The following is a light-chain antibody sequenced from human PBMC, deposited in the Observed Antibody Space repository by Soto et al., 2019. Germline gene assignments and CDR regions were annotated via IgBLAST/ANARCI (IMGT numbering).Light chain of an antibody. J-gene: IGLJ2*01. Sequence: QSVLTQPPSVSGAPGQRVTISCTGGSSNIGAGFAVPWYQQHRGTAPKLLIYDNTKRPSEVPDRFSGSKSGTSASLAITGLQSDDEGEDYCQSYDSSLRGSLVFGGGTQLTVL. CDR3: QSYDSSLRGSLV. CDR1: SSNIGAGFA. CDR2: DNT. V-gene: IGLV1-40*01.